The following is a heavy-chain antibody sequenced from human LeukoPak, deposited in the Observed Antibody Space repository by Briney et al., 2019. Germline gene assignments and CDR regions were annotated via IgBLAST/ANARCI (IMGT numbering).Heavy chain of an antibody. D-gene: IGHD3-10*01. Sequence: PSETLSLTCTVSGGSISSSSYYWSWVRQPPGKGLEWIGYIYYSGSTNYNPSLKSRVTISVDTSKNQFSLKLSSVTAADTAVYYCASSQLGARAGRYFDLWGRGTLVTVSS. V-gene: IGHV4-61*05. J-gene: IGHJ2*01. CDR3: ASSQLGARAGRYFDL. CDR2: IYYSGST. CDR1: GGSISSSSYY.